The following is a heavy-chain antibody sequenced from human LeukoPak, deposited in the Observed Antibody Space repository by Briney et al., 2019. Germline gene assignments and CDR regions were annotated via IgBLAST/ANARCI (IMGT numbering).Heavy chain of an antibody. CDR2: IYTSGST. V-gene: IGHV4-4*07. CDR1: GGSISSYY. J-gene: IGHJ4*02. Sequence: SETLSLTCTVSGGSISSYYWSWIRQPAGKGLEWIGRIYTSGSTNYNPSLKSRVTMSVDTSKNQFSLKLSSVTAADTAVYYCARGAYSSSSLCIVDYWGQGTLVTVSS. CDR3: ARGAYSSSSLCIVDY. D-gene: IGHD6-6*01.